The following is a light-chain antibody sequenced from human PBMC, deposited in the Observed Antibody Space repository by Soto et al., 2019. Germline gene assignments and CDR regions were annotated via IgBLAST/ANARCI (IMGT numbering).Light chain of an antibody. CDR3: QVCDSSSDHVV. Sequence: SYELTQPPSESVAPGKTARITCGGNNIGSKSVHWYRQKLGQAPVLVIYYDSDRPSGIPERFSGSNSWNTATMTISRVEAVDEADYYCQVCDSSSDHVVFGGGTKQTVL. J-gene: IGLJ2*01. CDR2: YDS. V-gene: IGLV3-21*04. CDR1: NIGSKS.